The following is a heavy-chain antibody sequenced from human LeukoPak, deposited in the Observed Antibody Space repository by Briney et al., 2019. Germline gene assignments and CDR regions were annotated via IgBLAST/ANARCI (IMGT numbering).Heavy chain of an antibody. Sequence: SETLSLTCTVSGGSISSYYWSWIRQPPGKGLEWIGYIYYNGSTNYNPSLKSRVTISVDTSKNQFSLKLSSVTAADTAVYYCARRSFGVAKYYCDYWGQGTLVTVSS. J-gene: IGHJ4*02. CDR2: IYYNGST. CDR1: GGSISSYY. CDR3: ARRSFGVAKYYCDY. V-gene: IGHV4-59*08. D-gene: IGHD3-3*01.